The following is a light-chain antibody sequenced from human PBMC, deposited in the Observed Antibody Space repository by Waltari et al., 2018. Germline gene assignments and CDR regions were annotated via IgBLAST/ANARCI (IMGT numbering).Light chain of an antibody. CDR3: SSYAGSSNFYV. CDR1: SSDVGGYNY. J-gene: IGLJ1*01. Sequence: QSALTPPPSASGSPGQSVTISCTGTSSDVGGYNYVSWYQQHPGKAPKLMISEVSKRPSGVPDRFSGSKSGNTASLTVSGLQAEDEADYYCSSYAGSSNFYVFGTGTKVTVL. V-gene: IGLV2-8*01. CDR2: EVS.